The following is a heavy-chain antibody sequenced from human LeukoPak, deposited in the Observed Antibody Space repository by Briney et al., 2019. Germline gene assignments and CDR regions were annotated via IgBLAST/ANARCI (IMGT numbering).Heavy chain of an antibody. V-gene: IGHV3-23*01. Sequence: GGSLRLSCAASRFTFSTYTMAWVRQVPGKGLEWVSAISAGGGDTYYAASVKGRFTISRDNSKNTLYLQMNSLRGEDTAIYYCAKASSSHQWPYYFDYWGQGTLVTVSS. CDR3: AKASSSHQWPYYFDY. J-gene: IGHJ4*02. D-gene: IGHD6-19*01. CDR1: RFTFSTYT. CDR2: ISAGGGDT.